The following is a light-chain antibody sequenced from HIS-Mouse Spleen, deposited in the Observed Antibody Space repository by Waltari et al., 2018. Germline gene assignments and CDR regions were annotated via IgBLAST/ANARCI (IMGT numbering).Light chain of an antibody. Sequence: SYELPQPPSVSVSPGQTASLPCPGATLGDQSACWYQQKPGQSPVLVIYQDSKRPSGIPERFSGSNSGNTATLTISGTQAMDEADYYCQAWDSSTAVFGGGTKLTVL. CDR3: QAWDSSTAV. V-gene: IGLV3-1*01. CDR2: QDS. CDR1: TLGDQS. J-gene: IGLJ2*01.